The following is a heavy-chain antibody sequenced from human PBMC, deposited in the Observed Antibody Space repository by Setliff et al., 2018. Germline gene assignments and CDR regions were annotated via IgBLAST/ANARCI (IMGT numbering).Heavy chain of an antibody. CDR1: GDSISSGYYY. V-gene: IGHV4-39*01. D-gene: IGHD2-2*01. J-gene: IGHJ3*02. CDR2: MYHSGST. Sequence: SETLSLTCTVSGDSISSGYYYWAWIRQTPGKGLEWIGSMYHSGSTYYSPSLESRVTISVDMSKNHLSLKLSSVTAADTAVYYCARHIWGAKMQLPHDVFDIWGQGTMVTVSS. CDR3: ARHIWGAKMQLPHDVFDI.